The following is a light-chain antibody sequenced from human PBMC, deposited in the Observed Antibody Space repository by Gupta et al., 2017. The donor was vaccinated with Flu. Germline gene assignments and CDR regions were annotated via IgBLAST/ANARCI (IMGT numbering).Light chain of an antibody. V-gene: IGKV3-20*01. CDR2: GTS. CDR1: QIVHTNY. J-gene: IGKJ4*01. CDR3: QQDGTPPLT. Sequence: EIVLTQSPGTLSLSPGERATLSCRASQIVHTNYLAWYQQKPGQTPRLLIYGTSIRATGIPDSFSGSGSGTDFTLTISRLEPEDFAVYYCQQDGTPPLTFGGGTEIQIK.